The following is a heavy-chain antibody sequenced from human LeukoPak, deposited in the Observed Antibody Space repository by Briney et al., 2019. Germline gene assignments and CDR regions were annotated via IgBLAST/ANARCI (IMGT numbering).Heavy chain of an antibody. Sequence: GGSLKLSCVASGFISSNDGMHWVRQAPGKGLEWVAVISYDGSYKYYADSVKGRFTISRDNSKNTVDLQMNRLRAEDTAVYYCTKGRAPTESDAFDIWGQGTMVTVSS. J-gene: IGHJ3*02. CDR3: TKGRAPTESDAFDI. CDR1: GFISSNDG. V-gene: IGHV3-30*18. CDR2: ISYDGSYK.